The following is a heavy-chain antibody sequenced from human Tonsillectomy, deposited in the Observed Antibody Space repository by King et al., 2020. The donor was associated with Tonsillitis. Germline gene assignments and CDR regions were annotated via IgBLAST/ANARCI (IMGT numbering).Heavy chain of an antibody. CDR3: AKDPLRGSSWYGPFDY. CDR2: ISWNSGTI. D-gene: IGHD6-13*01. Sequence: VQLVESGGGLVQPGRSLRLSCAASGFTFDDYAMHWVRQAPGKGLEWVSGISWNSGTIGYADSVKGRFTISRDNAKNSLYLQMNSLRAEDTALYYCAKDPLRGSSWYGPFDYWGQGPLVTVSS. J-gene: IGHJ4*02. V-gene: IGHV3-9*01. CDR1: GFTFDDYA.